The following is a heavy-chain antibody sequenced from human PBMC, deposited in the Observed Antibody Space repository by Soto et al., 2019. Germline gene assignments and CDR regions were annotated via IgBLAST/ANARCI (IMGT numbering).Heavy chain of an antibody. Sequence: GGSLRLSCAASGFTLSSYEMHWVRQAPGKGLEWVAVISNDGSSQYYADSVKGRFTISRDNSKNTLYLQMNSLRAEDTAVYYCAGDFLPEGAFDYYYYYGMDVWGQGTTVTVSS. CDR1: GFTLSSYE. CDR3: AGDFLPEGAFDYYYYYGMDV. D-gene: IGHD3-16*01. V-gene: IGHV3-30*03. J-gene: IGHJ6*02. CDR2: ISNDGSSQ.